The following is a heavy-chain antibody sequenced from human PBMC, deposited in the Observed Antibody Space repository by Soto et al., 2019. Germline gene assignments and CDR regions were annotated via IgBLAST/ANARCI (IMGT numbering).Heavy chain of an antibody. CDR1: GASITTYY. D-gene: IGHD6-19*01. Sequence: SETLSLTCTVSGASITTYYWSWFRQPPGQGLESLGYIYHTGVTNSNPSLRGRLSISIDTAKNQFSLKLSSVTSADTAVYYCVQTTGWPGFDFWGQGTLVTVSS. CDR2: IYHTGVT. V-gene: IGHV4-59*01. J-gene: IGHJ4*02. CDR3: VQTTGWPGFDF.